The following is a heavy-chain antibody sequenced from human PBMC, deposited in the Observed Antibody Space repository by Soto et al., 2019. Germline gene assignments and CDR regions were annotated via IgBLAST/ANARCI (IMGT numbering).Heavy chain of an antibody. CDR2: IYYSGST. CDR1: GGSISSSSYY. CDR3: ARHKAMVRLLSYSMDV. D-gene: IGHD3-10*01. J-gene: IGHJ6*03. Sequence: QLQLQESGPGLVKPSETLSLTCTVSGGSISSSSYYWGWIRQPPGKGLEWVGSIYYSGSTYYNPSLKSRVTVSIDTSENKFSLKMGSGSSTDAAVYYCARHKAMVRLLSYSMDVWGKGTTVTVSS. V-gene: IGHV4-39*01.